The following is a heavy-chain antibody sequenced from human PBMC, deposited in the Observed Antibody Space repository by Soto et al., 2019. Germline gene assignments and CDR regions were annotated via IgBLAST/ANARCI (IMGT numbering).Heavy chain of an antibody. CDR3: ATRITVFGLLIPPFDP. J-gene: IGHJ5*02. CDR2: INHTGGT. Sequence: QVHLQQWGAGLLKPSETLSLTCAVYGGSVNGYYWNWIRQPPGKGLEWIGEINHTGGTHYNPSLKSRVTMSVATSKNQFSLRLSCVTAADTAIYYCATRITVFGLLIPPFDPWGQGTQVTVSS. D-gene: IGHD3-3*01. V-gene: IGHV4-34*02. CDR1: GGSVNGYY.